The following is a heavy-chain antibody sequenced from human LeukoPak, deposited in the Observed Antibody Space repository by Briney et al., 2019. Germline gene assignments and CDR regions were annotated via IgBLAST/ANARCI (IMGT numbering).Heavy chain of an antibody. CDR1: GGSISSGSYY. J-gene: IGHJ4*02. CDR3: AKDSLGVVVGSFDY. V-gene: IGHV4-61*02. Sequence: PSETLSLTCTVSGGSISSGSYYWSWIRQPAGKGLEWIGRIYTSGSTNYNPSLKSRVTISVDTSKNQFSLKLSSVTAADTAVYYCAKDSLGVVVGSFDYWGQGTLVTVSS. CDR2: IYTSGST. D-gene: IGHD2-15*01.